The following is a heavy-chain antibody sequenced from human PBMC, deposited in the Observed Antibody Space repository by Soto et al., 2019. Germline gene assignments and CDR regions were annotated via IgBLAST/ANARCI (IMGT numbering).Heavy chain of an antibody. CDR2: IYWNDDK. Sequence: QITLKESGPTLVQPTQTLTLTCTFSGFSLSTSGVGVGWIRQPPGKALEWLALIYWNDDKRYSPSLKSRLTITKDTSKNQVVLTMTNMDPGDTATYYCAHRQGQGQWLVLRQVDWFDPWGQGTLVTVSS. CDR1: GFSLSTSGVG. D-gene: IGHD6-19*01. J-gene: IGHJ5*02. CDR3: AHRQGQGQWLVLRQVDWFDP. V-gene: IGHV2-5*01.